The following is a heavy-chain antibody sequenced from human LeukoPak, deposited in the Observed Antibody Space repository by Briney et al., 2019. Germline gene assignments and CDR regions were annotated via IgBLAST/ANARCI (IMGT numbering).Heavy chain of an antibody. CDR2: MNPNSGNT. CDR1: GYTFTSYD. Sequence: ASVKVSCKASGYTFTSYDINWVRQATGQGLEWMGWMNPNSGNTGYAQKFQGRATMTRNTSISTAYMELSSLRSEDTAVYYCARLTPYCSGGSCYCWFDPWGQGTLVTVSS. J-gene: IGHJ5*02. D-gene: IGHD2-15*01. CDR3: ARLTPYCSGGSCYCWFDP. V-gene: IGHV1-8*01.